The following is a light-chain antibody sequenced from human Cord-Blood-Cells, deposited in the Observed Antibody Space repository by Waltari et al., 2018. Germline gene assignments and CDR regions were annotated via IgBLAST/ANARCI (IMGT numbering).Light chain of an antibody. CDR2: EGS. CDR3: CSYAGSSTL. Sequence: QSALTPPASVSGSPGQSITISCPGTSSDVGSYNLVSWYQHHPGKAPKLMIYEGSKRPSGVSNRFSGSKSGNTASLTISGLQAEDEADYYCCSYAGSSTLFGGGTKLTVL. J-gene: IGLJ2*01. CDR1: SSDVGSYNL. V-gene: IGLV2-23*01.